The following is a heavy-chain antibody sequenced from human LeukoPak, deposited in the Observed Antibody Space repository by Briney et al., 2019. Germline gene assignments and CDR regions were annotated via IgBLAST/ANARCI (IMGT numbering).Heavy chain of an antibody. CDR3: ARHRYSSSWTHPYHFDY. CDR2: IYYSGST. J-gene: IGHJ4*02. CDR1: GGSISGSSYY. D-gene: IGHD6-13*01. V-gene: IGHV4-39*01. Sequence: PSETLSLTCTVSGGSISGSSYYWAWIRQPPGKGLEWIGSIYYSGSTYYNPSLKSRVTISVDTSKNQFSLKLSSVTAADTAVYYCARHRYSSSWTHPYHFDYWGQGTLVTVSS.